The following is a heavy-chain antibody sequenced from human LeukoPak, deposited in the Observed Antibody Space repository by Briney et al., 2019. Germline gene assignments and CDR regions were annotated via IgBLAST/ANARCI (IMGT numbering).Heavy chain of an antibody. CDR2: IMEDGSEK. V-gene: IGHV3-7*01. D-gene: IGHD3-10*01. CDR3: VRDHYFKMDL. CDR1: GFTFSSHW. Sequence: QAGGALRLSCAASGFTFSSHWMNWVRQAPGKGLEWVANIMEDGSEKYYVDSVKGRFTISRDNAKNTLYLQMNKLRLDETALYYCVRDHYFKMDLWGQGTLVTGS. J-gene: IGHJ4*02.